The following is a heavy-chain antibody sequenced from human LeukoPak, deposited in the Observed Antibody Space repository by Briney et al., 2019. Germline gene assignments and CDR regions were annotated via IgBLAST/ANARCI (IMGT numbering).Heavy chain of an antibody. CDR2: ISWNSGGI. Sequence: PGGSLRLSCAASGFAFHDYVMHWVRQAPGKGLEWVSGISWNSGGIVYADSVKGRFTISRDNAKNSLYLQMNSLRAEDTALYYCAKLASAGTFDYWGQGTLVTVSS. J-gene: IGHJ4*02. CDR3: AKLASAGTFDY. V-gene: IGHV3-9*01. D-gene: IGHD6-13*01. CDR1: GFAFHDYV.